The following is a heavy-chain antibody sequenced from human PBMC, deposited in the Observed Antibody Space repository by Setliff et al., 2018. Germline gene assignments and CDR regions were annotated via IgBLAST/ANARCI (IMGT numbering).Heavy chain of an antibody. CDR1: GFTFNTYA. CDR2: ISDTALGI. D-gene: IGHD6-13*01. CDR3: VKDVVGYSSTWPKRDYFDY. V-gene: IGHV3-23*01. Sequence: GGSLRLSCAASGFTFNTYAMSWVRQPPGKGLEWVSSISDTALGIFYADSVRGRFTISRDNSKKTLYLQMNSLRAEDTAVYYCVKDVVGYSSTWPKRDYFDYWGQGTLVTVSS. J-gene: IGHJ4*02.